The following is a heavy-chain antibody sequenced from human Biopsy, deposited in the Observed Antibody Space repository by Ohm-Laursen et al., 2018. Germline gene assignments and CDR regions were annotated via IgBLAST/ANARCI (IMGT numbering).Heavy chain of an antibody. CDR2: IIPILGTV. CDR3: ARSNGYGDYRFDD. J-gene: IGHJ4*02. Sequence: SSVKVSCKSSGDTFTTSAISWVRQVPGQGLDWMGRIIPILGTVNYGQNFQGRVTIRADTSTTFLELTSLRYDDTAVYYCARSNGYGDYRFDDWGQGTLVTVAS. CDR1: GDTFTTSA. D-gene: IGHD4-11*01. V-gene: IGHV1-69*04.